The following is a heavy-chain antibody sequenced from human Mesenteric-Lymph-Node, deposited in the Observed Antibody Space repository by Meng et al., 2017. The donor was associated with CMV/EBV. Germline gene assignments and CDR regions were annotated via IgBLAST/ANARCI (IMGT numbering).Heavy chain of an antibody. CDR3: ARGIGVGTTCFDY. D-gene: IGHD1-14*01. CDR2: ISYDGSNK. V-gene: IGHV3-30-3*01. CDR1: GFTFSSYA. J-gene: IGHJ4*02. Sequence: GESLKISCAASGFTFSSYAMHWVRQAPGKGLEWVAVISYDGSNKYYADSVKSRFTISRDNSKNTLYLQMNSLRAEDTAVYHCARGIGVGTTCFDYWGQGTLVTVSS.